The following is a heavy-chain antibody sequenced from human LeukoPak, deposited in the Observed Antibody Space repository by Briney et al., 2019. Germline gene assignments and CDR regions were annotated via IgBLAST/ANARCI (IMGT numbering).Heavy chain of an antibody. CDR2: IRGDNGNT. CDR3: ARDSTGYSSGWYPPDFDY. V-gene: IGHV1-18*01. CDR1: GYTFSNYG. J-gene: IGHJ4*02. Sequence: ASVKVSCKASGYTFSNYGISWVRQAPGQGLEWVGWIRGDNGNTNYAQKLQGRVTMTTDTSTSTAYLELRSLRSDDTAVYYCARDSTGYSSGWYPPDFDYWGQGTLVTVSS. D-gene: IGHD6-19*01.